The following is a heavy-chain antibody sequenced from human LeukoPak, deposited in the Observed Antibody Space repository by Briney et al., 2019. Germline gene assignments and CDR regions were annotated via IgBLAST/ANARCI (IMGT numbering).Heavy chain of an antibody. CDR1: GGTFSSYA. D-gene: IGHD1-26*01. J-gene: IGHJ4*02. Sequence: ASVKVSCKASGGTFSSYAINWVRQPPGQGLEWMGGIIPIFGTANYAQKFQGRVTITADESTSTAYMELSSLRSEDTAVYYCARENSGSYRTAFDYWGQGTLVTVSS. CDR3: ARENSGSYRTAFDY. CDR2: IIPIFGTA. V-gene: IGHV1-69*13.